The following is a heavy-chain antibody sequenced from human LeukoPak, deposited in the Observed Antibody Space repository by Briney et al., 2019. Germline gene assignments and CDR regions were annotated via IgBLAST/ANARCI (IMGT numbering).Heavy chain of an antibody. CDR2: IYYSGST. CDR3: ASSTLSSSWLGDWFDP. V-gene: IGHV4-59*01. J-gene: IGHJ5*02. D-gene: IGHD6-13*01. Sequence: SETLSLTCTVSGGSISSYYWSWIRQPPGKGLEWIGYIYYSGSTNYNPSLKSRVTISVDTSKNRFSLKLSSVTAADTAVYYCASSTLSSSWLGDWFDPWGQGTLVTVSS. CDR1: GGSISSYY.